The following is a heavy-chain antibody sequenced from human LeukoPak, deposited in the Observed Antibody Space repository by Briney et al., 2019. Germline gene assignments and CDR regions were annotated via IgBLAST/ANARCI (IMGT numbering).Heavy chain of an antibody. D-gene: IGHD6-19*01. CDR2: IYYSGNT. V-gene: IGHV4-59*01. CDR3: VRENYSSGWYGIIDY. CDR1: GDSISNYY. J-gene: IGHJ4*02. Sequence: SETLSLTCTVSGDSISNYYWSWIRQPPGKGLEWIGYIYYSGNTNYNPSLKSRVTISVDTSKNQFSLKLSSVTAADTAVYYCVRENYSSGWYGIIDYWGQGTLVTVSS.